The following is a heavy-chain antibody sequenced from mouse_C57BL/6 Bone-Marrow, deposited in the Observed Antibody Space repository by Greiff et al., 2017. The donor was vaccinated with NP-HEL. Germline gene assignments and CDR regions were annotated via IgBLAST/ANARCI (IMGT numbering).Heavy chain of an antibody. D-gene: IGHD1-1*01. J-gene: IGHJ2*01. CDR1: GYAFSSYW. CDR2: IYPGDGDT. V-gene: IGHV1-80*01. Sequence: VQLQESGAELVKPGASVKISCKASGYAFSSYWMNWVKQRPGKGLEWIGQIYPGDGDTNYNGKFKGKATLTADKSSSTAYMQLSSLTSEDSAVYFCARHYPYDYGRSFDDWGQGTTLTVSS. CDR3: ARHYPYDYGRSFDD.